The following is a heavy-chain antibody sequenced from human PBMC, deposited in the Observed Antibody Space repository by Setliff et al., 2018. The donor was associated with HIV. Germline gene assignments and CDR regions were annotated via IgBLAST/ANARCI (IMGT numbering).Heavy chain of an antibody. CDR3: ARPYTVWVYGMDV. J-gene: IGHJ6*02. CDR1: GFTFSNAW. D-gene: IGHD2-8*01. CDR2: VKSKADGGTI. Sequence: GGSLRLSCAASGFTFSNAWMIWVRQAPGKGLEWVGRVKSKADGGTIDYAAPVKGRFTISRDDSKNTLYLQMNSLRAEDTAVYYCARPYTVWVYGMDVWGQGTTVTVSS. V-gene: IGHV3-15*05.